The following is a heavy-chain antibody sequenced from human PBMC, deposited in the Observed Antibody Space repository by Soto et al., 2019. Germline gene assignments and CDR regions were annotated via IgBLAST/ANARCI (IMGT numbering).Heavy chain of an antibody. CDR2: IYYSGST. CDR3: ARYLPIFGRYFMDV. V-gene: IGHV4-59*01. J-gene: IGHJ6*03. CDR1: GGSISSYY. D-gene: IGHD3-3*01. Sequence: SETLSLTCTVSGGSISSYYWSWIRQPPGKGLEWIGYIYYSGSTNYNPSLKRRVTISVDTSKNQFSLKLSSVTAADTAVYYCARYLPIFGRYFMDVCGKGTTVTVSS.